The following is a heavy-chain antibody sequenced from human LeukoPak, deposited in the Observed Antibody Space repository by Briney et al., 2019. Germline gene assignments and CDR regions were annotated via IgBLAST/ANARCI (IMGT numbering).Heavy chain of an antibody. J-gene: IGHJ6*03. CDR3: ARSPSPGPSHYYYYMDV. CDR2: IYYSGSA. D-gene: IGHD3-10*01. V-gene: IGHV4-59*01. Sequence: SETLSLTCTVSGRSISSYYWTWIRQPPGKGQEYIGYIYYSGSANYNPSLKSRVTISVDTSKNQFSLKLSSVTAADTAVYYCARSPSPGPSHYYYYMDVWGKGTAVTVSS. CDR1: GRSISSYY.